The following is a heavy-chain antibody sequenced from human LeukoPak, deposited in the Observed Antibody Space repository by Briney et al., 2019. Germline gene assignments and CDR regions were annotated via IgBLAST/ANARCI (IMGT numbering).Heavy chain of an antibody. J-gene: IGHJ3*02. CDR3: ARGSDSWDIVVVSAAIVRAFDI. CDR1: GGSFSGYY. D-gene: IGHD2-2*01. V-gene: IGHV4-34*01. CDR2: INHSGST. Sequence: PSETLSLTCAVYGGSFSGYYWSWIRQPPGKGLEWIGEINHSGSTNYNPSLKSRVTISVDTSKNQFSLKLSSVTAADTAVYYCARGSDSWDIVVVSAAIVRAFDIWGQGTMVTVSS.